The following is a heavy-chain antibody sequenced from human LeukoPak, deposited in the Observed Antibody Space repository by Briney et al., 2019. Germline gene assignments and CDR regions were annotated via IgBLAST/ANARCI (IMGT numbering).Heavy chain of an antibody. CDR1: GYSFTSYW. V-gene: IGHV5-51*01. D-gene: IGHD3-22*01. J-gene: IGHJ6*02. CDR2: IYPGGSDT. CDR3: ARQADYYDSSGPFYYYYGMDV. Sequence: GESLKISCKGSGYSFTSYWIGWVRQMPGKGLEWMGIIYPGGSDTRYSPSFQGQVTISADKSISTAYLQWSSLKASDTAMYYCARQADYYDSSGPFYYYYGMDVWGQGTTVTVS.